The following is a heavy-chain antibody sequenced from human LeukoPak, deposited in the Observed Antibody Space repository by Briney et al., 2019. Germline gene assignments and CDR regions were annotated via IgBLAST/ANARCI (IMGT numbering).Heavy chain of an antibody. CDR1: GFTFSDHY. CDR2: TRNKANRYAT. V-gene: IGHV3-72*01. CDR3: ARDYTSGGMDV. Sequence: GGSLRLSCAVSGFTFSDHYMDWVRQAPGKGLEWVGRTRNKANRYATEYAASVKRRFTISRDESKNSLYLQMNSLKTEDTAVYYCARDYTSGGMDVWGQGTTVTVSS. D-gene: IGHD3-10*01. J-gene: IGHJ6*02.